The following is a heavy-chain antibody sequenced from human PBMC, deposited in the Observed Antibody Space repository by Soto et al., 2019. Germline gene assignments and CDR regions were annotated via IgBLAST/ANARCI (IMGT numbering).Heavy chain of an antibody. Sequence: ASVKVSGKVSGYTLTELSMHWVRQAPGKGLEWMGGFDPEDGETIYAQKFQGRVTMTEDTSTDTAYMELSSLRSEGTAVYYCATGYYDSSGPGAWWFDPWGQGTLVTVSS. CDR1: GYTLTELS. CDR3: ATGYYDSSGPGAWWFDP. J-gene: IGHJ5*02. CDR2: FDPEDGET. D-gene: IGHD3-22*01. V-gene: IGHV1-24*01.